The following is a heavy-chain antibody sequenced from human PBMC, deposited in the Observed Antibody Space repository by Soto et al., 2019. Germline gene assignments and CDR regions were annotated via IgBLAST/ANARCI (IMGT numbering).Heavy chain of an antibody. J-gene: IGHJ4*02. CDR2: ISGSGGST. CDR1: GFTFSSYA. Sequence: HPGGSLRLSCAASGFTFSSYAMSWVRQAPGKGLEWVSAISGSGGSTYYADSVKGRFTISRDNSKNTLYLQMNSLRAEVTAVYYCAKGDYGDRTYYFDYWGQGTLVTVSS. V-gene: IGHV3-23*01. D-gene: IGHD4-17*01. CDR3: AKGDYGDRTYYFDY.